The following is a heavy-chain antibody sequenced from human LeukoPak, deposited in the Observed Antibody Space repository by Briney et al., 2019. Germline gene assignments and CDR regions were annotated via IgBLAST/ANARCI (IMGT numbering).Heavy chain of an antibody. CDR3: ARHGSSGYSPYYFDY. J-gene: IGHJ4*02. CDR2: IYYSGST. D-gene: IGHD3-22*01. V-gene: IGHV4-39*01. Sequence: SETLSLTCTVSGGSISSNSYYWGWIRQPPGKGLEWIGSIYYSGSTYYNPSLKSRVTISVDTSKNQFSLKLSSVTAADTAVYYCARHGSSGYSPYYFDYWGQGTLVTVSS. CDR1: GGSISSNSYY.